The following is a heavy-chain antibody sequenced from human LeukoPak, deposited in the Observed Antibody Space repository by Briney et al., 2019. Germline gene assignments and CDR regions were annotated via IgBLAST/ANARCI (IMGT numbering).Heavy chain of an antibody. Sequence: SETLSLTCTVSGVSVSTYYWSWIRQPPGKGLEWIGYIYSGSTNYNPSLKSRVTISVDTSRTKFSLRLNSVTASDTAVYYCARTTGDEFDYWGQGTLVTVSS. D-gene: IGHD7-27*01. CDR2: IYSGST. CDR1: GVSVSTYY. CDR3: ARTTGDEFDY. J-gene: IGHJ4*02. V-gene: IGHV4-59*08.